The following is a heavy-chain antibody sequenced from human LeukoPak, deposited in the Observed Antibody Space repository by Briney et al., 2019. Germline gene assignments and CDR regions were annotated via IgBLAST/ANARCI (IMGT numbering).Heavy chain of an antibody. J-gene: IGHJ4*02. D-gene: IGHD5-18*01. CDR1: GFTFSSYW. CDR3: ARDPAGGYSYLYYFDY. Sequence: PGGSLRLSCAASGFTFSSYWMSWVRQAPGKGLEWVANIKEDGSEKYYVDSVKGRFTIPRDNAKNSLYLQMNSLRAEDTAVYYCARDPAGGYSYLYYFDYWGQGTLVTVSS. V-gene: IGHV3-7*01. CDR2: IKEDGSEK.